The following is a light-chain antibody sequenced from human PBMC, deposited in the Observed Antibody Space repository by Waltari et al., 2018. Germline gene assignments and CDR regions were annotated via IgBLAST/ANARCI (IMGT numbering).Light chain of an antibody. CDR2: YAN. Sequence: DIQVSQSPSSLSSSVGDRLTIPCRTSHDINIYLDWYQQKPGKAPKLLIYYANNLPSGVPSRFSGSGSGTEFSLTINNLQPEDFATYFCQQAKTAPYSFGQGTEVEIK. CDR3: QQAKTAPYS. CDR1: HDINIY. J-gene: IGKJ2*03. V-gene: IGKV1-17*02.